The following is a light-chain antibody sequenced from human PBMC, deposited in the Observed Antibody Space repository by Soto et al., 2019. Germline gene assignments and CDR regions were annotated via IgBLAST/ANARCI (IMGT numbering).Light chain of an antibody. V-gene: IGKV1-5*03. CDR1: QSISSW. CDR3: QQYNSYSPYT. CDR2: KAS. J-gene: IGKJ2*01. Sequence: DIQMTQSPSTLSESVGERVTITCRASQSISSWLAWYQQKPGKAPKLLIYKASSLESGVPSRFSGSGSGTEFTLTISSLQPDDFATYYCQQYNSYSPYTFGQGTKLEIK.